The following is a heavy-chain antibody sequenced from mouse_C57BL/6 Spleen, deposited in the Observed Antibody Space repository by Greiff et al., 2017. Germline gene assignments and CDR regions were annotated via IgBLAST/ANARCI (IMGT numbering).Heavy chain of an antibody. CDR1: GYTFTSYG. J-gene: IGHJ1*03. CDR2: IYPRSGNT. CDR3: ARIKLDPTTAVGWYFDV. D-gene: IGHD1-1*01. V-gene: IGHV1-81*01. Sequence: QVQLQQSGAELARPGASVKLSCKASGYTFTSYGISWVKQRTGQGLEWIGEIYPRSGNTYYNEKFKGKATLTADKSSSTAYMELRSLTSEDSAVYFCARIKLDPTTAVGWYFDVWGTGTTVTVSS.